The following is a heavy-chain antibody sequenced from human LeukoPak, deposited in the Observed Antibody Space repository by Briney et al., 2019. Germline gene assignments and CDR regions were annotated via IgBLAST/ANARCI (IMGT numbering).Heavy chain of an antibody. V-gene: IGHV1-2*02. CDR2: INPNSGGT. J-gene: IGHJ5*02. CDR3: ARDWGGYCSSTSCYLYNWFDP. D-gene: IGHD2-2*01. CDR1: GYTFTCYY. Sequence: ASVKVSCKASGYTFTCYYMHWVRQAPGQGLEWMGWINPNSGGTNYAQKFQGSVTMTRATSISTAYMELSRLTSDDTAVYYCARDWGGYCSSTSCYLYNWFDPWGQGTLVTVSS.